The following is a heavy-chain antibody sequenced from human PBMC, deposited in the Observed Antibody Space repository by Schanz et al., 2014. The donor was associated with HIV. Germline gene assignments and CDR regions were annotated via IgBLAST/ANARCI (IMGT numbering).Heavy chain of an antibody. D-gene: IGHD2-15*01. CDR2: ISGSSIT. Sequence: VQLVESGGGVVQPGGSLRLSCAASGFTFSSYAMSWVRQAPGKGLEWVSGISGSSITYSADSVKGRFTISRDNSKNTLYLQMNSLRAEDTAVYYCALSRPSGYGGSWYFDLWGRGTLVAVSS. V-gene: IGHV3-23*04. J-gene: IGHJ2*01. CDR3: ALSRPSGYGGSWYFDL. CDR1: GFTFSSYA.